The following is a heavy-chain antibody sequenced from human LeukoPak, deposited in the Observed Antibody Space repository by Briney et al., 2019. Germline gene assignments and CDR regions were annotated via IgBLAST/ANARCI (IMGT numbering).Heavy chain of an antibody. Sequence: GGSLRLSCAASGFTFSSYGMHWVRQAPGKGLEWVAVISYDGSNKYYADSVKGRFTISRDNSMNTLYLQMNSLRAEDTAVYYCAKDMITFGGVIVIDAFDIWGQGTMVTVSS. CDR2: ISYDGSNK. D-gene: IGHD3-16*02. V-gene: IGHV3-30*18. CDR3: AKDMITFGGVIVIDAFDI. CDR1: GFTFSSYG. J-gene: IGHJ3*02.